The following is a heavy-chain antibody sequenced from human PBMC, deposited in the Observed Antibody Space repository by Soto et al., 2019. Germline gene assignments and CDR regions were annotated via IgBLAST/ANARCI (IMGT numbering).Heavy chain of an antibody. CDR3: ARGYSSSWYIGSWFDP. Sequence: QVQLVQSGAEVKKPGSSVKVSCKASGGTFSSYTISWVRQAPGQGLEWMGRIIPILGIANYAQKFQGRVTITADKSTSTAYMELSRLRSEDTAVYYCARGYSSSWYIGSWFDPWGQGTLVTVSS. D-gene: IGHD6-13*01. J-gene: IGHJ5*02. CDR1: GGTFSSYT. CDR2: IIPILGIA. V-gene: IGHV1-69*02.